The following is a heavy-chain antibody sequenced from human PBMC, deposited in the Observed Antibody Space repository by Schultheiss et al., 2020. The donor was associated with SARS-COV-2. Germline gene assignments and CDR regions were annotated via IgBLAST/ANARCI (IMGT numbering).Heavy chain of an antibody. CDR2: ISSSSSTI. CDR3: AKRGADIVVVPAALGY. CDR1: GFTVSSNY. Sequence: GGSLRLSCAASGFTVSSNYMSWVRQAPGKGLEWVSYISSSSSTIYYADSVKGRFTISRDNSKNTLYLQMNSLRAEDTAVYYCAKRGADIVVVPAALGYWGQGTLVTVSS. V-gene: IGHV3-48*01. J-gene: IGHJ4*02. D-gene: IGHD2-2*01.